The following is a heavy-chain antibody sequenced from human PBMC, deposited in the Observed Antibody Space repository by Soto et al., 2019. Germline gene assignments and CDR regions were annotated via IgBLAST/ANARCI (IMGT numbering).Heavy chain of an antibody. CDR1: GFTFSSYA. CDR3: AKERLATKSPSYYFDY. Sequence: EVQLLESGGGLVQPGGSLRLSCAASGFTFSSYAMSWVRQAPGKGLEWVSAISGSGGSTYYADSVKGRFTISRDNSKNTLSLQRNSLRAEDTVVYYCAKERLATKSPSYYFDYWGQGTLVTVSS. J-gene: IGHJ4*02. CDR2: ISGSGGST. D-gene: IGHD5-12*01. V-gene: IGHV3-23*01.